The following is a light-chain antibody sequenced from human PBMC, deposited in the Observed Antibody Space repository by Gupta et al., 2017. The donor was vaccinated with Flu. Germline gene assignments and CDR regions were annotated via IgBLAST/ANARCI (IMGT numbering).Light chain of an antibody. CDR1: STDVGGHYK. J-gene: IGLJ2*01. V-gene: IGLV2-14*01. CDR2: EVT. Sequence: QSALPPPPSVSGSPRRPTAISCTATSTDVGGHYKDAWYQQHPGNVPNVMIDEVTNRRSGVSTRFSGSKSGNTTSLTTSGLQEEDEADYYCSSYKDISSSKVIFGGGTKLNVL. CDR3: SSYKDISSSKVI.